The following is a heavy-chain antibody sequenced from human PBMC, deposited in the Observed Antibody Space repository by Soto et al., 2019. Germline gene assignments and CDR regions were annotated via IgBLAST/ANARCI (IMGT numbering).Heavy chain of an antibody. J-gene: IGHJ4*02. CDR3: ARALDSNTYWTFDY. Sequence: GGSLRLSCAVSGFTFSDHYMDWVRQAPGKGLEWVGRTRNKAKSYTTEYAASVKGRFTISRDDSKNSLYLQMDSLKAEDTAVYYCARALDSNTYWTFDYWGQGTRVTVSS. CDR1: GFTFSDHY. V-gene: IGHV3-72*01. CDR2: TRNKAKSYTT. D-gene: IGHD3-22*01.